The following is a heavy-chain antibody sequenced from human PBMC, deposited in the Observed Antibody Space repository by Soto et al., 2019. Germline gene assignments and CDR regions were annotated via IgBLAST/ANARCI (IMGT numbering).Heavy chain of an antibody. CDR2: VSPPFRTS. V-gene: IGHV1-69*01. D-gene: IGHD3-10*01. J-gene: IGHJ6*02. CDR1: GVSFNNNG. Sequence: QVQLVQSGAEVKKPGSSVKVSCKTSGVSFNNNGIGWVRQAPGHGLEWMGGVSPPFRTSNYARKFQGRISITADASTGTDNMGLSSLTSEDTAQYYCARVLYYGSGSYSPYGMDVWGQGTTVTVSS. CDR3: ARVLYYGSGSYSPYGMDV.